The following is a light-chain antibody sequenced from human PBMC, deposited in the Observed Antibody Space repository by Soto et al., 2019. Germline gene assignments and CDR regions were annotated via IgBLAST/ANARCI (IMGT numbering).Light chain of an antibody. CDR2: GAS. CDR3: QQYGGSPRIT. Sequence: EIVLTQSPATLSLSPGERATLSCRASQSVSNYLAWYQQRPGQAPRLLIYGASNRATGIPDRFSGSGSGTDFTLIINRLEPEDVAIYYCQQYGGSPRITFGQGTRLEIK. CDR1: QSVSNY. V-gene: IGKV3-20*01. J-gene: IGKJ5*01.